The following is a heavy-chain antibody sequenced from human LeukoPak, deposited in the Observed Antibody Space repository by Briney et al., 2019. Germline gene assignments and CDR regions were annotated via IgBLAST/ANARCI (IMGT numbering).Heavy chain of an antibody. CDR3: ARVHSGLFDY. Sequence: GGSLRLSCAASGFTFSSYSMNWVRQAPGKGLEWVSSITNSSTYIYYAESVKGRFTISRDNAKNSLYLQMNSLRAEDTAVYYCARVHSGLFDYWGQGTLVPVSS. CDR2: ITNSSTYI. D-gene: IGHD5-12*01. V-gene: IGHV3-21*01. J-gene: IGHJ4*02. CDR1: GFTFSSYS.